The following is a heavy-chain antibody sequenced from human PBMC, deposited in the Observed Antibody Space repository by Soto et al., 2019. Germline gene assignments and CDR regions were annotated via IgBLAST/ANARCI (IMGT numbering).Heavy chain of an antibody. Sequence: QVQLVQSGAEVKKPGSSVKVSCKASGGTFSSYAISWVRQAPGQGLEWMGGIIPIFGTANYAQKFQGRVTITADESTSTAYMELSSLRSEDTAVYYCASFGLGYSSSWYTRPFDYWGQGTLVTVSS. D-gene: IGHD6-13*01. J-gene: IGHJ4*02. CDR3: ASFGLGYSSSWYTRPFDY. CDR2: IIPIFGTA. V-gene: IGHV1-69*12. CDR1: GGTFSSYA.